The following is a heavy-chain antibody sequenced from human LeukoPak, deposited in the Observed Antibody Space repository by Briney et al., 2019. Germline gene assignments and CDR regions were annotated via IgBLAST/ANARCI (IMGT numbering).Heavy chain of an antibody. CDR2: INHSGST. V-gene: IGHV4-34*01. CDR1: GGSFSGYY. D-gene: IGHD3-10*01. CDR3: ARLWFGELVTDS. J-gene: IGHJ4*02. Sequence: SETLSLTCAVYGGSFSGYYWSWIRQPPGKRLEWIGEINHSGSTNYNPSLKSRVTISVDTSKNQFSLKLRSVTAADTAVYYCARLWFGELVTDSWGQGTLVTVSS.